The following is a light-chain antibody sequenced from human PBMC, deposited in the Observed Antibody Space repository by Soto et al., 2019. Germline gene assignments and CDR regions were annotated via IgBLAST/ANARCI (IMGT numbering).Light chain of an antibody. Sequence: DSQMTQFPSTLSASVGDRVTITCLSSQSISPWLAWYQQKPGKAPKSLISKASPLQSGVPPRFSGSGSGTEVTLTISSLQPDYFATDYFQQYERYPMTFGGGTNVEIK. CDR1: QSISPW. V-gene: IGKV1-5*03. CDR3: QQYERYPMT. CDR2: KAS. J-gene: IGKJ4*02.